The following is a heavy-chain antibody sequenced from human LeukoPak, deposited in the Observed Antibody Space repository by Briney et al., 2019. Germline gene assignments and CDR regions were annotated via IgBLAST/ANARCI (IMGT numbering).Heavy chain of an antibody. V-gene: IGHV4-59*08. Sequence: SETLSLTCTVSGGSISSYYWSWIRQPPGKGLEWIGYIYYSGSTNYNPSLKSRVTISGDTSKNQFPLKLNSVTAADTAIYYCATHRRSGSGGSENAFEIWGQGTMVTVSS. D-gene: IGHD5-12*01. CDR3: ATHRRSGSGGSENAFEI. J-gene: IGHJ3*02. CDR1: GGSISSYY. CDR2: IYYSGST.